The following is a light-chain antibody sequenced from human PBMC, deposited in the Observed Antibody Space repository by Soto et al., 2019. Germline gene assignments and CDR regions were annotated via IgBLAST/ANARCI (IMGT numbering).Light chain of an antibody. J-gene: IGKJ1*01. V-gene: IGKV3-20*01. CDR3: QQYGSLPKT. CDR2: GAF. CDR1: QSVSNNY. Sequence: EIVLTQSPGTLSLSPGERATLSCRASQSVSNNYLAWYQQKSGQAPRLLIYGAFSRANGIPVRFSGSASGTDFTLIISRLEPEDVAVYYWQQYGSLPKTFGQGTKVDIX.